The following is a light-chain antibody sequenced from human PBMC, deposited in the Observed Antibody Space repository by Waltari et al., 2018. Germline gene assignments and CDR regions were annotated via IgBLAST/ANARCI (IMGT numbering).Light chain of an antibody. V-gene: IGLV1-44*01. CDR2: SRS. CDR1: NSNIGRNP. J-gene: IGLJ2*01. CDR3: AAWDDSLNAYL. Sequence: QSVLTQPPSASGTPGQRVTLSCSVRNSNIGRNPVNWYQQLPGAAPKLLIYSRSQRPSGVPDRFSGSKSGTSASLAISGLQSEDEADYYCAAWDDSLNAYLFGGGTKLTAL.